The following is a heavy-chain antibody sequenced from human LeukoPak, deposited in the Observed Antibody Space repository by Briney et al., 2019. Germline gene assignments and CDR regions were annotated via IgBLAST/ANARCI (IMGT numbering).Heavy chain of an antibody. CDR3: ARDVVGAYGTKALDD. D-gene: IGHD1-26*01. CDR2: IIPIIGIA. V-gene: IGHV1-69*10. Sequence: PGASVKVSCKASGGTFSSYLISWVRQAPGQGLEWMGGIIPIIGIADYIQKFQDRVTITADESPTKSYMELRSLRSDDTAVYYCARDVVGAYGTKALDDWGQGTLVTVSS. J-gene: IGHJ4*02. CDR1: GGTFSSYL.